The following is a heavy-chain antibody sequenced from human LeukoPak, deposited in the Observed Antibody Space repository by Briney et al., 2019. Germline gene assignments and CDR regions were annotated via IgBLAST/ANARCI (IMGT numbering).Heavy chain of an antibody. CDR2: INHSGST. D-gene: IGHD1-1*01. J-gene: IGHJ4*02. Sequence: SETLSLTCAVYGGSFSGYYWGWIRQPPGKGLEWIGEINHSGSTNYNPSLKSRVTISVDTSKNQFSLKLSSVTAADTAVYYCARDNDQLGLDPFDYWGQGTLVTVSS. CDR3: ARDNDQLGLDPFDY. CDR1: GGSFSGYY. V-gene: IGHV4-34*01.